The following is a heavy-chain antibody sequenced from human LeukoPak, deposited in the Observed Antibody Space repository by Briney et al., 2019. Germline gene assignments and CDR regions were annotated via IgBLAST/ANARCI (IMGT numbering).Heavy chain of an antibody. CDR3: ARSIAVTDFDY. Sequence: GESLQISCKGSGYNFTSYWIGWVRQVPGKGLEWMGIIYPGDSDTRYSPSFQGQVTISADKSISTAYLQWSSLKASDTAMYYCARSIAVTDFDYWGQGTLVTVSS. D-gene: IGHD6-19*01. CDR2: IYPGDSDT. J-gene: IGHJ4*02. CDR1: GYNFTSYW. V-gene: IGHV5-51*01.